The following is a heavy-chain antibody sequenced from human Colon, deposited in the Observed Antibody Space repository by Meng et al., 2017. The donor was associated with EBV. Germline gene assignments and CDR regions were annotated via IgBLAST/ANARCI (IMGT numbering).Heavy chain of an antibody. CDR3: ARRPTGIDY. D-gene: IGHD2-8*02. Sequence: QGQIQQWGAGLLKPSETLSLTCAVKGGSLSGAYGNWIRQPPGKGLEWIGEIIHGGSPSYNPSLKSRVTISIDTSKNQLSLMLSSVTAADTAVYYCARRPTGIDYWGQGTLVTVSS. CDR2: IIHGGSP. V-gene: IGHV4-34*12. CDR1: GGSLSGAY. J-gene: IGHJ4*02.